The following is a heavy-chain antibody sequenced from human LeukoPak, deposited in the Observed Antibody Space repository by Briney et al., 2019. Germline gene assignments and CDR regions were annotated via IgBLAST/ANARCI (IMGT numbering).Heavy chain of an antibody. D-gene: IGHD1-26*01. CDR2: IWYDGSKK. Sequence: GGSLRLSCSASGFTFSSYGMHWVRQAPGKGLEWVAFIWYDGSKKSFADSVTGRFTLSRDNSKNTLYLQMNSLRGEDTAVYYCSKGAPVGGTRHFDYWGQGTLVTVSS. V-gene: IGHV3-30*02. CDR3: SKGAPVGGTRHFDY. J-gene: IGHJ4*02. CDR1: GFTFSSYG.